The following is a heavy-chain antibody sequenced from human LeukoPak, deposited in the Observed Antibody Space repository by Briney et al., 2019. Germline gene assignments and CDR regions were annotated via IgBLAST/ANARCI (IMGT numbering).Heavy chain of an antibody. CDR1: GFTFSSYW. Sequence: AGGSLRLSCAASGFTFSSYWMSWVRQAPGKGLEWMANIKQDGSEKYYVDSVKGRFTISRDNAKNSLYLQMNSLRAEDTAVYYCARVQQWLVGAYYFDYWGQGTLVTVSS. D-gene: IGHD6-19*01. CDR2: IKQDGSEK. CDR3: ARVQQWLVGAYYFDY. V-gene: IGHV3-7*01. J-gene: IGHJ4*02.